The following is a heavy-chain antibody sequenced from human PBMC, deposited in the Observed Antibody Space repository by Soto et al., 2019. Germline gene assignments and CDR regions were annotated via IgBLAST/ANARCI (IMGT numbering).Heavy chain of an antibody. D-gene: IGHD6-13*01. CDR2: INSDGSST. Sequence: GGSLRLSCAASGFTFSSYWMHWVRQAPGKGLVWVSRINSDGSSTSYADSVKGRFTISRDNAKNTLYLQMNSQKAEDKAEYYCARDPMGIAAAFDYWGQGTLVTVSS. V-gene: IGHV3-74*01. J-gene: IGHJ4*02. CDR1: GFTFSSYW. CDR3: ARDPMGIAAAFDY.